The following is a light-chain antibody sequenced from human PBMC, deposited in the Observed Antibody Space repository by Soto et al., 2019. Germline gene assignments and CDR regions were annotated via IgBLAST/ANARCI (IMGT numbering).Light chain of an antibody. CDR3: QQYNSYSPYT. CDR1: QSISSW. V-gene: IGKV1-5*01. Sequence: DIQMTQSPSTLSASVGDRVTITCRASQSISSWLAWYQQKPGKAPKLLIYDASSLESGVPSRFSGSGSGTEFTLPIISLQPDDFATYYCQQYNSYSPYTFGQGTKLEIK. CDR2: DAS. J-gene: IGKJ2*01.